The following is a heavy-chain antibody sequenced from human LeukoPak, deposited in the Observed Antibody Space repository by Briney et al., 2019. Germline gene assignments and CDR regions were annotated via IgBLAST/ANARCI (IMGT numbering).Heavy chain of an antibody. CDR1: GGSLSSSSYY. D-gene: IGHD5-24*01. Sequence: SETLSLTCTVSGGSLSSSSYYWGWIRQPPGKGLEWLGSIYYSGSTYYNPSLKSRLTISVDTSKNQFSLKLSSVTAADTAVYYCARENGYKYDYWGQGTLVTVSS. J-gene: IGHJ4*02. CDR2: IYYSGST. V-gene: IGHV4-39*02. CDR3: ARENGYKYDY.